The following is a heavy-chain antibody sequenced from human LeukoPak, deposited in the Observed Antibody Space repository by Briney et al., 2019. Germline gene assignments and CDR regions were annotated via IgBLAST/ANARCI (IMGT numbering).Heavy chain of an antibody. V-gene: IGHV3-30*03. CDR2: ISHDGTNK. CDR1: GFTFSSYG. Sequence: PGRSLRLSCAASGFTFSSYGMHWVRQAPGKGLEGVALISHDGTNKNHADSVKGRFAISRDNSNNTLYLQMSSLRAEDTAVYYCARGPGALDYWGQGTLVTVSS. D-gene: IGHD2-2*01. CDR3: ARGPGALDY. J-gene: IGHJ4*02.